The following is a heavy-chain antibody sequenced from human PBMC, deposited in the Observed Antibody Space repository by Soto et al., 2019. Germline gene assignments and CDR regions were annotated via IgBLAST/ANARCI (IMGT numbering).Heavy chain of an antibody. Sequence: EVLLVESGGGLVQPGGSLRLSCAASGFTVSTNYMTWVRQAPGKGLECVSFIYSVGTTYYADSVKGRFTIPRDNYKNTLYLQMNSLRAEDTAVYYCARRLEESTVALDYWGQGTLVTVSS. V-gene: IGHV3-66*04. J-gene: IGHJ4*02. D-gene: IGHD4-4*01. CDR1: GFTVSTNY. CDR2: IYSVGTT. CDR3: ARRLEESTVALDY.